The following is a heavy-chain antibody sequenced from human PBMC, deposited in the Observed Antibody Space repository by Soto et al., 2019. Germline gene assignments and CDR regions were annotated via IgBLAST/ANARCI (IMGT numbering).Heavy chain of an antibody. D-gene: IGHD6-13*01. CDR1: GVTFSSYG. CDR2: ISGSGGST. J-gene: IGHJ4*02. V-gene: IGHV3-23*01. Sequence: PGGSLSLSCAASGVTFSSYGRSWIRQAPGKGLEWVSAISGSGGSTYYADSVKGRFTISRDNSKNTLYLQMNSLRAEDTAVYYCARDFKRYSSPPGPLEYWGLGTLVTVSS. CDR3: ARDFKRYSSPPGPLEY.